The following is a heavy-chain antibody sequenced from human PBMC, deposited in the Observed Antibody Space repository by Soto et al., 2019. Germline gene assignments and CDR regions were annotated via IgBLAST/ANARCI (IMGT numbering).Heavy chain of an antibody. J-gene: IGHJ6*03. V-gene: IGHV4-59*08. CDR1: GGSISSYY. Sequence: SETLSLTCTVSGGSISSYYWSWIRQPPGKGLEWIGYIYYSGSTNYNPSLKSRVTISVDTSKNQFSLKLSSVTAADTAVYYCARGYGKGFGYYYYYMDVWGKGTTVTVSS. CDR2: IYYSGST. D-gene: IGHD3-16*01. CDR3: ARGYGKGFGYYYYYMDV.